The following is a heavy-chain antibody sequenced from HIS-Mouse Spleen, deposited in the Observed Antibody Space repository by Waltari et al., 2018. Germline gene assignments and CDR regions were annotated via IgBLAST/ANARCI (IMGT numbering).Heavy chain of an antibody. CDR1: GGSISSSSYH. D-gene: IGHD6-6*01. Sequence: QLQLQESGPGLVTPSETLSLTCTVSGGSISSSSYHWGWSRQPPGKGLEWIGSIYYSGSTYYNPSLKSRVTISVDTSKNQFSLKLSSVTAADTAVYYCASRYSSSSQFGYWGQGTLVTVSS. J-gene: IGHJ4*02. V-gene: IGHV4-39*07. CDR3: ASRYSSSSQFGY. CDR2: IYYSGST.